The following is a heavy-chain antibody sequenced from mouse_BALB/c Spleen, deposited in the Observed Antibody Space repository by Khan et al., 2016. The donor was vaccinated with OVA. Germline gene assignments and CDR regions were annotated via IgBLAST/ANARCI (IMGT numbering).Heavy chain of an antibody. J-gene: IGHJ2*01. CDR2: IWGDGST. V-gene: IGHV2-3*01. CDR1: GFSLTSDG. CDR3: AKLRVYYFDS. Sequence: VQLQESGPGLVAPSQSLSITCTVSGFSLTSDGVSWVRQPPGKGLEWLGVIWGDGSTNYHSALRSRLSITKDKSKSQVFLKLNSLRSEDTATYYCAKLRVYYFDSWGPGTTLTVSS.